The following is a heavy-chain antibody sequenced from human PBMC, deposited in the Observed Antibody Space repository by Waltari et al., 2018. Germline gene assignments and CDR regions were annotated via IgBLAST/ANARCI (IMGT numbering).Heavy chain of an antibody. CDR3: VDGNFAY. CDR1: GLTLSSQW. V-gene: IGHV3-7*01. CDR2: INEGGSGT. Sequence: EVQLVESGGALVQPGGSLRLSCAASGLTLSSQWRVWVRQAPGKGLEGVATINEGGSGTYYVDSVKGRFTISRDNAENSLYLQMNSLRAEDTAVYYCVDGNFAYWGQGTLVTVAS. J-gene: IGHJ4*02.